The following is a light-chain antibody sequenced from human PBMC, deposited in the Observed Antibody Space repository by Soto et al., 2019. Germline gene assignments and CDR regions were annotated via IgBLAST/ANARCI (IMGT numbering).Light chain of an antibody. CDR2: WAS. V-gene: IGKV4-1*01. CDR1: ESVFYSFPKRNY. J-gene: IGKJ1*01. Sequence: DIVMTQSPDSLAVSLGERATITCTSSESVFYSFPKRNYLAWYQLKPGEPPKLLMSWASTRESGVPDRFSGSGSGTDFTLPISSLQAEDVAVYCCQQYHTTPLTFGQGPKVEV. CDR3: QQYHTTPLT.